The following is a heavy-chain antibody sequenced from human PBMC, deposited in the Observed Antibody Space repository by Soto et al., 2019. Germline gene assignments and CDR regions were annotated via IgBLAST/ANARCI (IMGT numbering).Heavy chain of an antibody. CDR1: GYTFTSYG. CDR3: ARVPLESQWLYFLYYGMDV. CDR2: ISAYNGNT. Sequence: QVQLVQSGAEVKKPGASVKVSCKASGYTFTSYGISWVRQAPGQGLEWMGWISAYNGNTNYAQKLQGRVTMTTDTAPSTAYMELRSLRSDDTAVYYCARVPLESQWLYFLYYGMDVWGQGTTVTVSS. J-gene: IGHJ6*02. D-gene: IGHD6-19*01. V-gene: IGHV1-18*01.